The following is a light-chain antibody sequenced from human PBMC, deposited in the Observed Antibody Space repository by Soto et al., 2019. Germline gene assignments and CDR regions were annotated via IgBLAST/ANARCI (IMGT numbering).Light chain of an antibody. V-gene: IGLV2-14*02. J-gene: IGLJ2*01. Sequence: QSALTQPASVSGSPGQSITISCTGTSSDVGSYNLVSWYQQHPGKAPKLMIYEGSKRPSGVPDRFSGSKSGTSAFLAITGLRSEDEANYYCAAWDDSLSGPVFGGGTKVTVL. CDR2: EGS. CDR1: SSDVGSYNL. CDR3: AAWDDSLSGPV.